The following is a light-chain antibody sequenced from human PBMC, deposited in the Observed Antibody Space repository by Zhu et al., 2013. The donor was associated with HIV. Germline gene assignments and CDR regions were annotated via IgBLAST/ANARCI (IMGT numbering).Light chain of an antibody. CDR3: QQYGSSPYT. V-gene: IGKV3-15*01. CDR2: GAS. Sequence: EIVMTQSPATLSVSPGERATLSCRASQNIGSNLAWYQQKAGQAPRLLIYGASIRATGIPARFSGSGSGTEFTLTVTRLEPEDFAVYYCQQYGSSPYTFGQGTRVEIK. J-gene: IGKJ2*01. CDR1: QNIGSN.